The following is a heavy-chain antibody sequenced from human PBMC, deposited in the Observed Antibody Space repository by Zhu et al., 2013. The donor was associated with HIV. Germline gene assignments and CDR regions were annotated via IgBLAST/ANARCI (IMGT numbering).Heavy chain of an antibody. D-gene: IGHD2-15*01. CDR1: GYTFTSYY. J-gene: IGHJ4*02. Sequence: QVQLVQSGAEVKKPGSSVKVSCKASGYTFTSYYMHWVRQAPGQGLEWMGIINPSGGSTSYAQKFQGRVTMTRDTSTSTVYMELSSLRSEDTAVYYCATEPLALGYCSGGSCKEDYWGQGTLVTVSS. CDR2: INPSGGST. CDR3: ATEPLALGYCSGGSCKEDY. V-gene: IGHV1-46*01.